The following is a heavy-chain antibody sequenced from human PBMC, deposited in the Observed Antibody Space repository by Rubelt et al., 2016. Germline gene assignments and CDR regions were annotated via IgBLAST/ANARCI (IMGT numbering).Heavy chain of an antibody. CDR1: GGSINRNY. Sequence: QVQLQESGPGLVKPSETLSLTCTVSGGSINRNYWSWVRQPPGKGLEWIGYIYYSGNTYYNPSLKSRVTISIDTSKNQFSLKLSSVADADTALYYCARRLMPSYYFAYWGQGMLVTVSS. V-gene: IGHV4-59*08. CDR3: ARRLMPSYYFAY. D-gene: IGHD2-2*01. CDR2: IYYSGNT. J-gene: IGHJ4*02.